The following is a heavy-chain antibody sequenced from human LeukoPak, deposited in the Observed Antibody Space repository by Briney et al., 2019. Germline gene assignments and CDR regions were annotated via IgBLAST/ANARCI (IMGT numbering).Heavy chain of an antibody. CDR1: GGTFSSYA. J-gene: IGHJ6*03. V-gene: IGHV1-24*01. CDR2: FDPEDGET. CDR3: ATAVQQDPPSYYYYYYMDV. D-gene: IGHD1-1*01. Sequence: ASVKVSCKASGGTFSSYAISWVRQAPGQGLEWMGGFDPEDGETIYAQKFQGRVTMTEDTSTDTAYMELSSLRSEDTAVYYCATAVQQDPPSYYYYYYMDVWGKGTTVTVSS.